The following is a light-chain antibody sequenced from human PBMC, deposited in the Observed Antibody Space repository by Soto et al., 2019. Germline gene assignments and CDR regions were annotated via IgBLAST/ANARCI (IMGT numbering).Light chain of an antibody. J-gene: IGKJ1*01. CDR2: DAS. CDR1: QSVCSY. V-gene: IGKV3-11*01. Sequence: IAISLSPATLSVSPGERATLSCRACQSVCSYFAWYQQTPGQAPRLLIYDASNRATGIPARFSGSGSGTDFTLTISSLEPEDFAGYYCQQRSNWPRTFGQGTKVDIK. CDR3: QQRSNWPRT.